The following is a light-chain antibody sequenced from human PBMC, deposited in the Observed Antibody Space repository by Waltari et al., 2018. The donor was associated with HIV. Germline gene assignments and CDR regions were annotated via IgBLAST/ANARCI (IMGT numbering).Light chain of an antibody. CDR2: SAS. Sequence: EIRMTQSPSSLSAVIGGRVAITCRASQTIGTSLNWYQQKPGKATKLLISSASTLQDGVPSRFSASGSGTDFTLTISDLQPGDFASYVCQQSNTSPWTFGQGTKVEI. CDR1: QTIGTS. CDR3: QQSNTSPWT. V-gene: IGKV1-39*01. J-gene: IGKJ1*01.